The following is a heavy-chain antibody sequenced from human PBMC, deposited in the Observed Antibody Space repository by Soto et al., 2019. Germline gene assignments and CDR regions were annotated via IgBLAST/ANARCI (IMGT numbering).Heavy chain of an antibody. CDR3: ARAPLYNYDSSGCGLHY. V-gene: IGHV3-53*02. D-gene: IGHD3-22*01. CDR2: IYSGGST. Sequence: EVQLVETGGGLIQPGGSLRLSCAASGFTVSSNYMSWVRQAPGKGLEWVSVIYSGGSTYYADSVKGRFTISRDNSKNTLYLQMNSLRAEDTAVYYCARAPLYNYDSSGCGLHYWGQGTLVTVSS. J-gene: IGHJ4*02. CDR1: GFTVSSNY.